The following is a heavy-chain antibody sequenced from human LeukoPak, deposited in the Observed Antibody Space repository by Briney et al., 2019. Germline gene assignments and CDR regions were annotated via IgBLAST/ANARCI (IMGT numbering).Heavy chain of an antibody. V-gene: IGHV3-21*01. Sequence: PGGSLRLSCAASGFTFSSYSMNWVRQAPGKGLEWVSSISSSSSYIYYADSVKGRFTISRDNAKSSLYLLMNSLRAEDTAVYYCARHRTGYLDAFDIWGQGTMVTVSS. CDR2: ISSSSSYI. D-gene: IGHD1-1*01. CDR3: ARHRTGYLDAFDI. J-gene: IGHJ3*02. CDR1: GFTFSSYS.